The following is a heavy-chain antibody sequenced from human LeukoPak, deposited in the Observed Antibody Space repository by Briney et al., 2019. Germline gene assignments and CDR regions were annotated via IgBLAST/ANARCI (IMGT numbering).Heavy chain of an antibody. Sequence: SETLSLTCAVSGYSISSGYYWGWIRQPPGKGLEWIGSIYHSGSTYYNPSLKSRVTISVDTSKNQFSLKLSSVTAADTAVYYCASHRVAAAGTIGSKPIDYWGQGTLVTVSS. CDR3: ASHRVAAAGTIGSKPIDY. J-gene: IGHJ4*02. CDR2: IYHSGST. CDR1: GYSISSGYY. V-gene: IGHV4-38-2*01. D-gene: IGHD6-13*01.